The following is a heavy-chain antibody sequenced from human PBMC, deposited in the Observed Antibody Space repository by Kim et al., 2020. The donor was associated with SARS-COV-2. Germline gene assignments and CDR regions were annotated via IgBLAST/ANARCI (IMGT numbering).Heavy chain of an antibody. D-gene: IGHD3-3*01. CDR1: GGSISSYY. CDR3: ARGQRITIFGVVREMDV. J-gene: IGHJ6*01. CDR2: IYYSGST. Sequence: SETLSLTCTVSGGSISSYYWSWIRQPPGKGLEWIGYIYYSGSTNHNPSLKSRVTISVDTSKNQFSLKLSSVTAADTAVYYCARGQRITIFGVVREMDVWG. V-gene: IGHV4-59*13.